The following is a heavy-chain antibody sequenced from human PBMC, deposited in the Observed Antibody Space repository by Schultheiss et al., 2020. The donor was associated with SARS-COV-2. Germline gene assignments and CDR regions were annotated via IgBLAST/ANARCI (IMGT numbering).Heavy chain of an antibody. CDR2: INPNSGGT. CDR3: AREQISYGSGIYYYYGMDV. D-gene: IGHD3-10*01. CDR1: GYTFTGYY. V-gene: IGHV1-2*02. Sequence: ASVKVSCKASGYTFTGYYMHWVRQAPGQGLEWMGWINPNSGGTNYAQKFQGRVTMTRDTSISTAYMELSRLRSDDTAVYYCAREQISYGSGIYYYYGMDVWGQGTTVTVSS. J-gene: IGHJ6*02.